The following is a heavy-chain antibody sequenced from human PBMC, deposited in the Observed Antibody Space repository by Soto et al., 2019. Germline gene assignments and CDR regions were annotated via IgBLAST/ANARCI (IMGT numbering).Heavy chain of an antibody. J-gene: IGHJ4*02. D-gene: IGHD2-2*01. V-gene: IGHV1-69*13. CDR1: GGTFTNYA. CDR2: IIPIFGTA. Sequence: GASVKVSCKASGGTFTNYAFSWVRQAPGQGLEWLGGIIPIFGTADYAQKFQGRVTITADEPTSTVHMELSSLRSEDTAVYYCARWPAGFDYWGQGTLVTVSS. CDR3: ARWPAGFDY.